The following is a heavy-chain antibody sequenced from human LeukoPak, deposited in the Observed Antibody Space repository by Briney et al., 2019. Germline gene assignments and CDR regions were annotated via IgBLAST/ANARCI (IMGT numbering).Heavy chain of an antibody. CDR1: GYTFTSYG. CDR2: ISAYNGNT. Sequence: ASVKVSCKASGYTFTSYGISWVRQAPGQGLEWMGWISAYNGNTNYAQKLQGGVTMTTDTSTSTAYMELRSLRSDDTAVYYCARDPGAFSGGYVNYFDYWGQGTLVTVSS. V-gene: IGHV1-18*01. J-gene: IGHJ4*02. D-gene: IGHD5-12*01. CDR3: ARDPGAFSGGYVNYFDY.